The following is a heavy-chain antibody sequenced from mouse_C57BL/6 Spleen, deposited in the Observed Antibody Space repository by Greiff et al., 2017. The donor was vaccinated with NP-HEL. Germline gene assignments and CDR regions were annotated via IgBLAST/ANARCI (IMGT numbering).Heavy chain of an antibody. D-gene: IGHD2-5*01. CDR2: IDPENGDT. Sequence: EVQLQQSGAELVRPGASVKLSCTASGFNIKDDYMHWVKQRPEQGLEWIGWIDPENGDTEYASKFQGKATITADTSSNTAYLQLSSLTSEDTAVYYCTRDSKPSYFDYWGQGTTLTVSS. CDR1: GFNIKDDY. V-gene: IGHV14-4*01. CDR3: TRDSKPSYFDY. J-gene: IGHJ2*01.